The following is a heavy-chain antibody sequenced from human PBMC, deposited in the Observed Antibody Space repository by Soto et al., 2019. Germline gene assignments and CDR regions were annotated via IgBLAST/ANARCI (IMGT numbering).Heavy chain of an antibody. Sequence: QVQLVESGGGVVQPGRSLRLSCAASGFTFSSYAMHWVRQAPGKGLEWVAVISYDGSNKYYADSVKGRFTISRDNSKNTLYLQMNSLRAEDTAVYYCAREDTMVVNAFDIWGQGTMVTVSS. CDR3: AREDTMVVNAFDI. J-gene: IGHJ3*02. D-gene: IGHD3-10*01. V-gene: IGHV3-30-3*01. CDR2: ISYDGSNK. CDR1: GFTFSSYA.